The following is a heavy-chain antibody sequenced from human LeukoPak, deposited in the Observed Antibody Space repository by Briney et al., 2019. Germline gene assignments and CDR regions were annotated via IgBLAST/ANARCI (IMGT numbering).Heavy chain of an antibody. CDR3: ARDPIEGPPGTRDY. Sequence: SVEVSCKASGGTFSSYAISWVRQAPGQGLEWMGRIIPIFGTANYAQKFQGRVTITTDESTSTAYMELSSLRSEDTAVYYCARDPIEGPPGTRDYWGQGTLVTVSS. V-gene: IGHV1-69*05. D-gene: IGHD1-1*01. CDR1: GGTFSSYA. CDR2: IIPIFGTA. J-gene: IGHJ4*02.